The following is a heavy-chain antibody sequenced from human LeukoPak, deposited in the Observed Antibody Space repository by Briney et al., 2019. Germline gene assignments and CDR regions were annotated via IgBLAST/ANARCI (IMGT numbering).Heavy chain of an antibody. V-gene: IGHV3-23*01. J-gene: IGHJ4*02. CDR3: AKAAGYDFWSGYYGGCYFDY. D-gene: IGHD3-3*01. CDR1: RFTFSSYA. Sequence: GGSLRLSRAASRFTFSSYAMSWVRQAPGKGLEWVSAISGSGGSTYYADSVKGRFTISRDNSKNTLYLQMNSLRAEDTAVYYCAKAAGYDFWSGYYGGCYFDYWGQGTLVTVSS. CDR2: ISGSGGST.